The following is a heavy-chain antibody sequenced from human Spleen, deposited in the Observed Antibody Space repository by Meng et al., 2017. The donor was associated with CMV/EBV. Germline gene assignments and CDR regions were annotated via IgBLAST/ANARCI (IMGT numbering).Heavy chain of an antibody. D-gene: IGHD1-26*01. CDR3: ARSWDYWYFDL. Sequence: SCKASGYTFTSYAMHWVRQAPGQRLEWMGWINAGNGHTKYSQKFQGRVTITRDTSASTVYMELSSLTSEDTAVYYCARSWDYWYFDLWGRGTLVTVSS. CDR2: INAGNGHT. J-gene: IGHJ2*01. V-gene: IGHV1-3*01. CDR1: GYTFTSYA.